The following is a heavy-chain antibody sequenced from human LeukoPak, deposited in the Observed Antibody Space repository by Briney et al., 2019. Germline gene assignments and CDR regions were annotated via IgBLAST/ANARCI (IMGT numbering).Heavy chain of an antibody. V-gene: IGHV4-59*01. D-gene: IGHD4-23*01. CDR1: GGSITSCY. CDR3: ARGGYGGNSYHYYYMDV. Sequence: SETLSLTCTVSGGSITSCYWSWIRQPPPKGLGWIGYIYYGGSTNYYPSLKSRVTISVDTSKSQFSLKLSSVSAADTAVYYCARGGYGGNSYHYYYMDVWGKGTTVTVSS. J-gene: IGHJ6*03. CDR2: IYYGGST.